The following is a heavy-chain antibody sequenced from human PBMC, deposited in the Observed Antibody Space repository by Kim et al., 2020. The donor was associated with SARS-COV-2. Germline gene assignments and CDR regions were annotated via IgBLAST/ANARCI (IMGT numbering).Heavy chain of an antibody. CDR1: GFTFSGSD. J-gene: IGHJ3*02. V-gene: IGHV3-73*01. CDR2: IRSKPNSYAT. Sequence: GGSLRLSCAASGFTFSGSDMHWVRQASGKGLEWVGRIRSKPNSYATAYAAPVKGRFTISRDDSKNTAYLQMNNLKTEDTAVYYCTRVRGMALAFCDAFDMWGQEALVTVSS. CDR3: TRVRGMALAFCDAFDM. D-gene: IGHD3-10*02.